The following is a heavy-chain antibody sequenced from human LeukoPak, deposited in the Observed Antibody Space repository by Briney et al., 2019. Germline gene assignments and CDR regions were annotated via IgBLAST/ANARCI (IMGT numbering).Heavy chain of an antibody. CDR3: ARDVPGYSYGYGVERAGKASEENQYYYYYYMDV. J-gene: IGHJ6*03. V-gene: IGHV1-2*02. CDR1: GYTFTSYA. Sequence: ASVKVSCKASGYTFTSYAMNWVRQAPGQGLEWMGWINPNSGGTNYAQKFQGRVTMTRDTSISTAYMELSRLRSDDTAVYYCARDVPGYSYGYGVERAGKASEENQYYYYYYMDVWGKGTTVTVSS. D-gene: IGHD5-18*01. CDR2: INPNSGGT.